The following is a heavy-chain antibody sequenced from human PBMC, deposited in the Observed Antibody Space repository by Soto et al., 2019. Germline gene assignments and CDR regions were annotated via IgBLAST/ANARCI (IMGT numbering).Heavy chain of an antibody. Sequence: EVQLVESGGGLVQPGGSLKLSCAASGFTFSGSTLHWVRQASGKGLERVGHIRSKPNSYATSYAVSVKGRFTISRDDSRNTAYLQMNSLKTEYTAVYYSARVVYDFWRGPPKGDDYCGQGPVVTVSS. CDR2: IRSKPNSYAT. CDR3: ARVVYDFWRGPPKGDDY. V-gene: IGHV3-73*02. D-gene: IGHD3-3*01. CDR1: GFTFSGST. J-gene: IGHJ4*02.